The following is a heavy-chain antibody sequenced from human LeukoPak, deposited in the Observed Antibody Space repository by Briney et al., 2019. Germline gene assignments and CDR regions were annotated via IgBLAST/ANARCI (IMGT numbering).Heavy chain of an antibody. J-gene: IGHJ4*02. CDR2: IRYDGSNK. D-gene: IGHD3-10*01. V-gene: IGHV3-30*02. CDR3: AKAPVRGVISHLDY. Sequence: GGSLRLSCAASGFTLGSYGMHWVRQAPGKGLEWVAFIRYDGSNKYCADSVKGRFTISRDNSENTLWLQMTSLRAEDTAVYYCAKAPVRGVISHLDYWGQGTLVTVSS. CDR1: GFTLGSYG.